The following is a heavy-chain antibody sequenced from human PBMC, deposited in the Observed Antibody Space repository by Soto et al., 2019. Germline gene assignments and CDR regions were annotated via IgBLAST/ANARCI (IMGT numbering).Heavy chain of an antibody. V-gene: IGHV3-30*18. D-gene: IGHD1-26*01. CDR2: ISYDGSKK. CDR1: GFTFSSYD. Sequence: QVQLVESGGGVVQPGRSLRLSCAASGFTFSSYDIHWVRQAPGKGLEWVEVISYDGSKKYYADSVKALFTISRDNSKNPLYLPVNSLRAADTAVYYCAKAYSGPFDVWGQGTMVTVS. J-gene: IGHJ3*01. CDR3: AKAYSGPFDV.